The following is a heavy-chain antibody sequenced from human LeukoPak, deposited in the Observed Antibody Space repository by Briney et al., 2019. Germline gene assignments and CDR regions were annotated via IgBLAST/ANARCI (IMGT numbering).Heavy chain of an antibody. V-gene: IGHV1-69*05. CDR3: ASGMYSSSPTY. CDR2: IIPIFGTA. Sequence: ASVKVSCKVSGYTLTELSMHWVRQAPGKGLEWMGGIIPIFGTANYAQKFQGRVTITTDESTSTAYMELSSLRSEDTAVYYCASGMYSSSPTYWGQGTLVTVSS. D-gene: IGHD6-13*01. CDR1: GYTLTELS. J-gene: IGHJ4*02.